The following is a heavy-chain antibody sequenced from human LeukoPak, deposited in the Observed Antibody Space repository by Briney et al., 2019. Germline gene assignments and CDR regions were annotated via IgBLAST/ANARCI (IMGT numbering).Heavy chain of an antibody. CDR3: ARECCSGHYYGMDV. CDR1: GFTFSSHE. V-gene: IGHV3-48*03. CDR2: INSSGTTI. D-gene: IGHD2-15*01. Sequence: PGGSLTHSCAASGFTFSSHELNWVRQAPAKGLEWVSYINSSGTTIYYADSVKGRFTISRDNAQNSLYLQMNSLRAEDTAVYYCARECCSGHYYGMDVWGHGTTVTVSS. J-gene: IGHJ6*02.